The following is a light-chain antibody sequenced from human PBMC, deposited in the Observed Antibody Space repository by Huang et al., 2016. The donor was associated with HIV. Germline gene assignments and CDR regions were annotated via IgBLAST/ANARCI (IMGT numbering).Light chain of an antibody. J-gene: IGKJ2*01. CDR3: QLRT. V-gene: IGKV3-11*01. CDR1: QSVHCY. CDR2: DAS. Sequence: EIVLTQSPATLSLSPGERATLSCRASQSVHCYLAWYQQKPGQAPRLLIYDASNRATGIPARFSGSGSGTDFTLNIDSLEPEDFALYYCQLRTFGQGTKLEIK.